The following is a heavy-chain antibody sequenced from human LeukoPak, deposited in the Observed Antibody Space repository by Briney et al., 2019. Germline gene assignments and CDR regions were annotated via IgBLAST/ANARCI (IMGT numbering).Heavy chain of an antibody. V-gene: IGHV4-34*01. CDR1: GGSFSGYY. D-gene: IGHD1-26*01. CDR2: IYYSGST. CDR3: AGRKVGASVRINHPVDY. Sequence: SETLSLTCAVYGGSFSGYYWSWIRQPPGKGLEWIGSIYYSGSTYYNPSLKSRVTISVDTSKNQFSLKLSSVTAADTAVYYCAGRKVGASVRINHPVDYWGQGTLVTVSS. J-gene: IGHJ4*02.